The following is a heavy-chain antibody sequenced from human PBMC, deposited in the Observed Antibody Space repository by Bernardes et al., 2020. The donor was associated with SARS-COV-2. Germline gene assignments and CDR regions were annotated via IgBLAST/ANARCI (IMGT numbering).Heavy chain of an antibody. CDR2: INSDGSST. V-gene: IGHV3-74*01. J-gene: IGHJ4*02. Sequence: GGSLRLSCAASGFTFSTYWMHWVRQAPGKGLVWVSRINSDGSSTSYADSVKGRFTISRDNDKNTLYLQMNSLRAEDTAVYYCATEGAFFWRGSRFAYWGQGTLVTVSS. CDR1: GFTFSTYW. CDR3: ATEGAFFWRGSRFAY. D-gene: IGHD1-26*01.